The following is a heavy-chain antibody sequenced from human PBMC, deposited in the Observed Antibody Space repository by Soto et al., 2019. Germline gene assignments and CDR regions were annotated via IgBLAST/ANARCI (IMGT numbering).Heavy chain of an antibody. D-gene: IGHD6-25*01. CDR3: AREYSSGCHDY. J-gene: IGHJ4*02. V-gene: IGHV1-18*01. CDR2: ISAYNGNT. Sequence: QVQLVQSGAEVKKPGASVKVSCKASGYTFTSYGISWVRQAPGQGLEWLGWISAYNGNTNYAQKLQGRVTMTTDKSTSADYMELRSLRSDDTAVYYFAREYSSGCHDYWGQGTLVTVSS. CDR1: GYTFTSYG.